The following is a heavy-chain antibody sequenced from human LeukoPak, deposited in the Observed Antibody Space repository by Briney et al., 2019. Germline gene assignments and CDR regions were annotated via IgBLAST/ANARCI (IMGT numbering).Heavy chain of an antibody. CDR3: ARIAYDSSGYYFDY. V-gene: IGHV4-4*07. D-gene: IGHD3-22*01. CDR1: GGSMSPYH. J-gene: IGHJ4*02. CDR2: IYTSGST. Sequence: SETLSLTCTVSGGSMSPYHWGWIRQPAGKGLEWIGRIYTSGSTNYNPSLKSRVTMSVDTSKNQFSLKLSSVTAADTAVYYCARIAYDSSGYYFDYWGQGTLVTVSS.